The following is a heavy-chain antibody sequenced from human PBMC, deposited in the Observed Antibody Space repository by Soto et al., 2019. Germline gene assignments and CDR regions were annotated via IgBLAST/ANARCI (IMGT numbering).Heavy chain of an antibody. CDR1: GASFSDSY. Sequence: QVRLQQWGAGLLKPSETLSLTCAVYGASFSDSYWNWIRQPPGKGLEWIGEINHSGSTIYNTYLASRVTISLDPSRQQFTLKMRSAPAEDTAVYYCAREVPSRYFDLWGRGTPVTVSS. J-gene: IGHJ2*01. CDR2: INHSGST. V-gene: IGHV4-34*01. CDR3: AREVPSRYFDL. D-gene: IGHD1-1*01.